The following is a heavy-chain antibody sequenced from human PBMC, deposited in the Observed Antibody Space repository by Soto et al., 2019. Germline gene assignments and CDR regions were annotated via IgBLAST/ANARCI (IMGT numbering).Heavy chain of an antibody. J-gene: IGHJ1*01. V-gene: IGHV4-39*01. D-gene: IGHD3-16*02. CDR2: IYYSGET. CDR3: ARHGSF. Sequence: SETLSLTCTVSGVSISGTSYYWGWIRQTPAKGLGWIGTIYYSGETFHNPSLKSRVTISIDTSKNHFSLNLTSVTAADTAIYYCARHGSFWGQGALVTVSS. CDR1: GVSISGTSYY.